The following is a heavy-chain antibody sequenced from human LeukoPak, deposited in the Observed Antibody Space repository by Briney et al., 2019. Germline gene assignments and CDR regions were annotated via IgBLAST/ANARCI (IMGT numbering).Heavy chain of an antibody. D-gene: IGHD3-10*01. V-gene: IGHV3-23*01. CDR2: ISGSGGST. CDR3: ARVLRLTYYYGSGTAPGYYGMDV. J-gene: IGHJ6*02. CDR1: GLTFSSYA. Sequence: GGSLRLSCAASGLTFSSYAMSWVRQAPGKGLEWVSAISGSGGSTYYADSVKGRFTIYRDNSKNTLYLQMNSLRAEDTAVYYCARVLRLTYYYGSGTAPGYYGMDVWGQGTTVTVSS.